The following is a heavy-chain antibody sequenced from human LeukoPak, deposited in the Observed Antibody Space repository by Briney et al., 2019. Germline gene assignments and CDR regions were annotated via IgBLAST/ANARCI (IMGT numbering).Heavy chain of an antibody. V-gene: IGHV3-7*03. CDR2: IKQDGSEK. CDR3: ARDSDYYSSGWSPWDY. Sequence: PGGSLRLSCAASGFTFSSYWMSWVRQAPGKGLEWVANIKQDGSEKYYVDSVKGRFTISRDNAKNSLYLQMNSLRAEDTALYYCARDSDYYSSGWSPWDYWGQGTLVTVSS. D-gene: IGHD6-19*01. J-gene: IGHJ4*02. CDR1: GFTFSSYW.